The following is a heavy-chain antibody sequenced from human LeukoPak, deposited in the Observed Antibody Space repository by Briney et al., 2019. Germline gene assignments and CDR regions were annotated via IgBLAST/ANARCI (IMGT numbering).Heavy chain of an antibody. Sequence: GGSLRLSCAASGFTFSSYSMNWVRQAPGKGLEWVSYISSSSSTIYYADSVKGRFTISRDNAKNSLYLQMNSLRAEDTAVYYCARGGGYCISTSCYEDTRYYFDYGGQETLVTVSS. J-gene: IGHJ4*02. CDR1: GFTFSSYS. CDR3: ARGGGYCISTSCYEDTRYYFDY. D-gene: IGHD2-2*01. CDR2: ISSSSSTI. V-gene: IGHV3-48*04.